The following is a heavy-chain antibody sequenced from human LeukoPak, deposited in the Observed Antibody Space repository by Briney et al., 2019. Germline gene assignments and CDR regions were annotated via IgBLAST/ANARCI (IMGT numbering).Heavy chain of an antibody. V-gene: IGHV3-30-3*01. CDR3: ARAMTD. CDR1: GFTFSSYA. CDR2: ISYDGSNK. Sequence: GGSLRLSCAASGFTFSSYAMHWVRQAPGKGLEWVAVISYDGSNKYYADSVKGRFTISRDNSKNTLYLQMNSLRAEDTAVYYCARAMTDWGQGTMVTVSS. D-gene: IGHD2-21*02. J-gene: IGHJ3*01.